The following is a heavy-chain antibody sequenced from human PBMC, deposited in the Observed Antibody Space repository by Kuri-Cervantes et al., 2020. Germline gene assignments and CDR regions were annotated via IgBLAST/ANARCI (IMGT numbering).Heavy chain of an antibody. CDR3: ARASNTQRPPSLDY. J-gene: IGHJ4*02. Sequence: GGSLRLSCAASGFTFDDYGMSWVRQAPGKGLEWVSGINWNGGSTGYADSVKGRFTISRDSAKNSLYLQMNSLKTEDTAVYYCARASNTQRPPSLDYWGQGTLVTVSS. CDR2: INWNGGST. V-gene: IGHV3-20*04. CDR1: GFTFDDYG.